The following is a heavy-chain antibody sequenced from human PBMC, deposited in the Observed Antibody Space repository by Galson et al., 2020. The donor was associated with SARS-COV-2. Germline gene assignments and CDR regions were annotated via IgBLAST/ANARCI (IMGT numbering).Heavy chain of an antibody. CDR1: GFTFSSYA. CDR2: ISYDGSNK. Sequence: GGSLRLSCAASGFTFSSYAMHWVRQAPGKGLEWVAVISYDGSNKYYADSVKGRFTISRDNSKNTLYLQMNSLRAEDTAVYYCARVKGGSYFGAFDIWGQGTMVTVSS. D-gene: IGHD1-26*01. V-gene: IGHV3-30*04. CDR3: ARVKGGSYFGAFDI. J-gene: IGHJ3*02.